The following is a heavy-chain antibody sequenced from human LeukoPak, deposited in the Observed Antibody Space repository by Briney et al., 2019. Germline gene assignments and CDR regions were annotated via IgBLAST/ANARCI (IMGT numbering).Heavy chain of an antibody. D-gene: IGHD1-14*01. CDR1: GLTFKNFA. CDR2: IWFDGSQE. Sequence: GGSLRLSCAASGLTFKNFAMSWVRQAPGKGLEWVALIWFDGSQEYYADSVRGRFTVSRDNSNNMVYLQMNSLRAEDTAVYYCAKCSQISGPPEHPENYFDYWGQGTLVTVSS. CDR3: AKCSQISGPPEHPENYFDY. V-gene: IGHV3-33*06. J-gene: IGHJ4*02.